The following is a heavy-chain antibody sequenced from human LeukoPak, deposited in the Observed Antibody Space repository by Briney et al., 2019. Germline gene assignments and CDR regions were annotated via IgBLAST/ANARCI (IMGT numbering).Heavy chain of an antibody. CDR1: GFTFSRYW. D-gene: IGHD6-19*01. J-gene: IGHJ4*02. Sequence: GGSLRLSCVASGFTFSRYWMSWVRQAPGKGLEWVAKIKQDGSGEYYLDSVKGRFTISRDNAKNSLYLQMNSLRADDTAVYFCTTGYSSGWYDEGNYWGQGTLVTVSS. V-gene: IGHV3-7*01. CDR3: TTGYSSGWYDEGNY. CDR2: IKQDGSGE.